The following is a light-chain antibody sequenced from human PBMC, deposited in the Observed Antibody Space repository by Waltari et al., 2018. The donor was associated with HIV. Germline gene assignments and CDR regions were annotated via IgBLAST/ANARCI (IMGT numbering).Light chain of an antibody. J-gene: IGKJ2*01. CDR1: LSLVYSDGTTD. CDR2: KVS. Sequence: DVVMTQSPLSLPVTLGHPASISCRSSLSLVYSDGTTDLSWFQQRPGQSPRRLVYKVSKRDSGVPDRFSGSGSGTGFTLKISRVEAEDVGVYYCMQGTHWPYTFGQGTKLEIK. V-gene: IGKV2-30*01. CDR3: MQGTHWPYT.